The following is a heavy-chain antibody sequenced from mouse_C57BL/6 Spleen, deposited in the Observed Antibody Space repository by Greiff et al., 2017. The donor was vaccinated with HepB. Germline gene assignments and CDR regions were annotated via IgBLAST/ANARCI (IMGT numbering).Heavy chain of an antibody. CDR1: GYAFSSYW. Sequence: QVQLKQSGAELVKPGASVKISCKASGYAFSSYWMNWVKQRPGKGLEWIGQIYPGDGDTNYNGKFTGKATLTADKSSSTAYMQLSSLTSEDSAVYFCARASDGYYLWYFDYWGQGTTLTVSS. CDR2: IYPGDGDT. J-gene: IGHJ2*01. D-gene: IGHD2-3*01. CDR3: ARASDGYYLWYFDY. V-gene: IGHV1-80*01.